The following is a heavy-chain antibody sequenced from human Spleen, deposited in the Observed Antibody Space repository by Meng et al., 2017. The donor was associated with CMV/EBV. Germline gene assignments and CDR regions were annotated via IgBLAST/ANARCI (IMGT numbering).Heavy chain of an antibody. CDR1: GFTVSSNY. J-gene: IGHJ3*02. Sequence: GESLKISCAASGFTVSSNYMSWVRQAPGKGLEWVSVIYSGGSTYYADSVKGRFTISRDNSKNTLYLQMNSLRAENTAVYYCARDYDTDAFDIWGQGTMVTVSS. CDR2: IYSGGST. V-gene: IGHV3-66*02. D-gene: IGHD3-16*01. CDR3: ARDYDTDAFDI.